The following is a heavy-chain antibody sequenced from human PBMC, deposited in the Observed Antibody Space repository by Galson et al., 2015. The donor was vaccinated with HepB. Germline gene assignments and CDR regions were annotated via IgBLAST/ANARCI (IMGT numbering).Heavy chain of an antibody. D-gene: IGHD3-10*01. Sequence: SLRLSCAASGFTFSDHYMDWVRQTPGKGLEWVGRIRRETNSYTTEYATSVQGRFTISRDDSKNSLHLQMNSLKTEDTAVYYCVRVFSGSLGAPDYWGQGTLVTVSA. V-gene: IGHV3-72*01. CDR2: IRRETNSYTT. CDR3: VRVFSGSLGAPDY. CDR1: GFTFSDHY. J-gene: IGHJ4*02.